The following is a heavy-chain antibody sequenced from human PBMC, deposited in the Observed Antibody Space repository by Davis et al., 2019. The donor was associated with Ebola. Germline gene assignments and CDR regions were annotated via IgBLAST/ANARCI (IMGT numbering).Heavy chain of an antibody. D-gene: IGHD6-19*01. CDR1: GRYISTYY. CDR3: ARGIRGGWYSFWFDP. Sequence: MPSETLSLTCTVSGRYISTYYWSWIRQPPGKGLEWIGYIYYSGSTTYNPSLKSRVTISVDTSKNQFSLKLSSVTAADTAVYYCARGIRGGWYSFWFDPWGQGTLVTVSS. J-gene: IGHJ5*02. V-gene: IGHV4-59*01. CDR2: IYYSGST.